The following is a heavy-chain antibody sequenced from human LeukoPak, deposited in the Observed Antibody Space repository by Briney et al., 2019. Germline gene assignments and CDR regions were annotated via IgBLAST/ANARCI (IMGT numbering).Heavy chain of an antibody. J-gene: IGHJ4*02. Sequence: GGSLRLSCAASGFIFSSYATTWVRQAPGKGLEWMSTISSSGDRTFYADSVKGRFTISRDNSMNTLYLQLNSLRAEDTAIYYCAREREAGAIADEFDYWGQGTLVTVSA. D-gene: IGHD4/OR15-4a*01. CDR3: AREREAGAIADEFDY. CDR2: ISSSGDRT. V-gene: IGHV3-23*01. CDR1: GFIFSSYA.